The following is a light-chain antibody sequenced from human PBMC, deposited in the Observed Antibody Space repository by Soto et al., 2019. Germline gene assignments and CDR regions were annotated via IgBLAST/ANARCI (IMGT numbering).Light chain of an antibody. Sequence: QSALTQPPSASGSPGQSVTISCTGTSSEVGGYNHVSWYQQYPGKAPKLMIYEVTERPSGVPDRFSGSKSGNTASLTVSGLQAEDEADYYCSSFAGSTKWVFGGGTKVTVL. CDR2: EVT. J-gene: IGLJ2*01. V-gene: IGLV2-8*01. CDR1: SSEVGGYNH. CDR3: SSFAGSTKWV.